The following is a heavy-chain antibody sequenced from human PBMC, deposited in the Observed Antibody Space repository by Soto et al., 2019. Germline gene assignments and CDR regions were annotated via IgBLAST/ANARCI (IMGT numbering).Heavy chain of an antibody. CDR3: GSSYCSSTRCHYYYYYYMDV. CDR2: IYYRGST. J-gene: IGHJ6*03. V-gene: IGHV4-59*01. D-gene: IGHD2-2*01. CDR1: GCSISSYY. Sequence: QVQLQESGPGLVKPSETLSLTCTVSGCSISSYYWSWIRQPPGKGLEWIVYIYYRGSTNYTPSLNGRVIASVAESKNQFFLMLSSVTAADTAVYYCGSSYCSSTRCHYYYYYYMDVWGKGPKITFSS.